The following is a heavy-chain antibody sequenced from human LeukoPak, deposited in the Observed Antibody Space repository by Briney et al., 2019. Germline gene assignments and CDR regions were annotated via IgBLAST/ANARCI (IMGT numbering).Heavy chain of an antibody. V-gene: IGHV3-7*01. Sequence: GGSLRLSCAASGFTFSNFWMSWVRQAPGKGLEWVANIKQDGTEKYYVDSVKGRFTISRDNAENSLNLEVDSLRAEDTAVYYCARNRYYFDRSGYYYGGGAFVIWGQGTTVTVSS. CDR3: ARNRYYFDRSGYYYGGGAFVI. D-gene: IGHD3-22*01. J-gene: IGHJ3*02. CDR1: GFTFSNFW. CDR2: IKQDGTEK.